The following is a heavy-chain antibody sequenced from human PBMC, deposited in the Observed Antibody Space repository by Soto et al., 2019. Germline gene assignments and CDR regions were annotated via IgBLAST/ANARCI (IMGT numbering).Heavy chain of an antibody. CDR1: GVSTSPYY. V-gene: IGHV4-59*01. D-gene: IGHD6-19*01. CDR2: IHYSGST. CDR3: ATNPRSSAWYKWFDP. J-gene: IGHJ5*02. Sequence: SETLSLTCTVSGVSTSPYYWSWIRQPPGKGLEWIGYIHYSGSTNYNPSLKSRVTISMDTSRNQFSLKLNSVTAADTAVYYCATNPRSSAWYKWFDPWGQGTLVTVSS.